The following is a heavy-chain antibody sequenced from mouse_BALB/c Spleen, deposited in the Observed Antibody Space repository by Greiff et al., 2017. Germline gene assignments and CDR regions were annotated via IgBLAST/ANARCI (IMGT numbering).Heavy chain of an antibody. V-gene: IGHV5-6-5*01. CDR2: ISSGGST. CDR3: AIGHYFDY. Sequence: EVMLVESGGGLVKPGGSLKLSCAASGFTFSSYAMSWVRQTPEKRLEWVASISSGGSTYYPDSVKGRFTISRDNARNILYLQMSSLRSEDTAMYYCAIGHYFDYWGQGTTLTVSS. CDR1: GFTFSSYA. J-gene: IGHJ2*01.